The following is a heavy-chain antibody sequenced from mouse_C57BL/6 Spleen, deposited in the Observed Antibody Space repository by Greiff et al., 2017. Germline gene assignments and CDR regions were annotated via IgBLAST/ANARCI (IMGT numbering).Heavy chain of an antibody. CDR2: IDPSDSYT. CDR3: ARGDYYGSSLCWYFDV. D-gene: IGHD1-1*01. Sequence: VQLQQPGAELVKPGASVKLSCKASGYTFTSYWMQWVKQRPGQGLEWIGEIDPSDSYTNYNQKFKGKATLTVDTSSSTAYMQLSSLTSEDSAVYYCARGDYYGSSLCWYFDVWGTGTTVTVSS. CDR1: GYTFTSYW. J-gene: IGHJ1*03. V-gene: IGHV1-50*01.